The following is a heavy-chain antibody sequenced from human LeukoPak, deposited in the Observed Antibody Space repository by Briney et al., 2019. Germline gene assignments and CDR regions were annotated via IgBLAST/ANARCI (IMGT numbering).Heavy chain of an antibody. J-gene: IGHJ4*02. Sequence: GASVKVSCKASGYTFTGYYMHWVRQAPGQGLEWMGWINPNSGDTNYAQKLQGRVTMTTDTSTSTAYMELRSLRSDDTAVYYCAISSGWYVGVVDYWGQGTLVTVSS. CDR2: INPNSGDT. D-gene: IGHD6-19*01. CDR3: AISSGWYVGVVDY. V-gene: IGHV1-2*02. CDR1: GYTFTGYY.